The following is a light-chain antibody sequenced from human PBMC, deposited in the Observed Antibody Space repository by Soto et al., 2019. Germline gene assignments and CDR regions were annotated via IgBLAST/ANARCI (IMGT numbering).Light chain of an antibody. J-gene: IGKJ1*01. Sequence: DIVMTQSPESLAVSLGERATINCKSSQSVLYSPNNKNYLAWYQQKPGQPPKLLIYWASTRESGVPDRFSGSGSGTDFTLTISSLQAEDVAVYYCQQYYSSLRTFGQGTKVEIK. V-gene: IGKV4-1*01. CDR3: QQYYSSLRT. CDR2: WAS. CDR1: QSVLYSPNNKNY.